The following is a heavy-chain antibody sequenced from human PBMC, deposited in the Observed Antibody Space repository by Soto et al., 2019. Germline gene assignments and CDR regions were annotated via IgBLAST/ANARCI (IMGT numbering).Heavy chain of an antibody. CDR2: INHSGNT. V-gene: IGHV4-34*01. D-gene: IGHD6-6*01. CDR1: GGSFSGYY. J-gene: IGHJ4*02. CDR3: ARGFHSSALFSRYTKFDN. Sequence: SETLSLTCAVYGGSFSGYYWTWIRQPPGKGLEWIGEINHSGNTNYNPSLKSRVTISLDMSKNQFSLKLRSVTAAGTAVYYCARGFHSSALFSRYTKFDNWGQGTLVTVS.